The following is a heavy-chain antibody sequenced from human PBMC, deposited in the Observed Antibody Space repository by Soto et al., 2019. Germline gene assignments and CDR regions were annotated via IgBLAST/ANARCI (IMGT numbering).Heavy chain of an antibody. V-gene: IGHV1-2*04. D-gene: IGHD3-10*01. CDR1: GYTFSDYY. CDR2: IDGDTGDT. J-gene: IGHJ6*02. Sequence: QVQLVQSGAEAKKPGASLKVSCQASGYTFSDYYIHWVRQAPGQGLEWMGWIDGDTGDTKYAQKCQGWVTMTRDKYINTAYMELSRLKADDTAVYYCARTPNKGWPGVYGMDVWGQGTTVAVSS. CDR3: ARTPNKGWPGVYGMDV.